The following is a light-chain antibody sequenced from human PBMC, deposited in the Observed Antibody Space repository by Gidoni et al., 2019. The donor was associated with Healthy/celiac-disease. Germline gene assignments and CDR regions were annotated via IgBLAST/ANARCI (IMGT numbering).Light chain of an antibody. Sequence: DIQMTKSPSSRSASVGDRVTFTCQASQDISNYLNWYQQKPVKAPKLLIYDASNLETGVPSRFSGSGSGTDFTFPISSLQPEDIATYYCQQYDNLPLTFGGGTKVEIK. CDR1: QDISNY. CDR3: QQYDNLPLT. J-gene: IGKJ4*01. CDR2: DAS. V-gene: IGKV1-33*01.